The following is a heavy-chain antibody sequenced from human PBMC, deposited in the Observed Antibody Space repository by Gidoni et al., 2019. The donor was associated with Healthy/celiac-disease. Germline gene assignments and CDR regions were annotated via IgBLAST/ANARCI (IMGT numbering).Heavy chain of an antibody. J-gene: IGHJ6*02. CDR2: LYTSGST. Sequence: QVQLQESGPGLVKPSETLSLTCTVSGGSISSYYWRWIRQPAGKGLEWLGRLYTSGSTNYNPPLKKRVTKSGETSKNQFSLKLSSVTAADTAVYYCARGAYDSSGYYSYYYYYGMDVWGQGTTVTVSS. CDR1: GGSISSYY. CDR3: ARGAYDSSGYYSYYYYYGMDV. D-gene: IGHD3-22*01. V-gene: IGHV4-4*07.